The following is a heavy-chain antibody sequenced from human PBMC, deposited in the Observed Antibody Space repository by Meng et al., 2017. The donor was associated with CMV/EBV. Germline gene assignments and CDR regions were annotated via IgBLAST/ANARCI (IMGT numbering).Heavy chain of an antibody. D-gene: IGHD2-2*01. CDR1: GYTFTSYG. CDR3: ASVFIVVVPAAMDPPDY. V-gene: IGHV1-18*01. Sequence: ASVKVSCKASGYTFTSYGISWVRQAPGQGLEWMGWISAYNCNTNYAQKLQGRVTMTTDTSTSTAYMELRSLRSDDTAVYYCASVFIVVVPAAMDPPDYWGQGTLVTVSS. J-gene: IGHJ4*02. CDR2: ISAYNCNT.